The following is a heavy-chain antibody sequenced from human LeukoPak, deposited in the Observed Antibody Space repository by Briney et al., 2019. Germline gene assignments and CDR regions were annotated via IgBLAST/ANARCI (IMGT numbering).Heavy chain of an antibody. CDR1: GFTFSSYE. J-gene: IGHJ4*02. CDR2: ISSSGSTI. D-gene: IGHD1-7*01. CDR3: AREARITGTPIDY. Sequence: GGSLRLSCAASGFTFSSYEMNWVRQAPGKGLEWVSYISSSGSTIYYADSVKGRFTISRDNAKNSLYLQMNSLRAEDAAVYYRAREARITGTPIDYWGQGTLVTVSS. V-gene: IGHV3-48*03.